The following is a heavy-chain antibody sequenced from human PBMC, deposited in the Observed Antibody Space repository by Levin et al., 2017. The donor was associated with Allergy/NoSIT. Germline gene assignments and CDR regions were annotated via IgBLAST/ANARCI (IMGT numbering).Heavy chain of an antibody. CDR1: NGSISSTYW. V-gene: IGHV4-4*02. CDR2: IHHSGRT. D-gene: IGHD3-9*01. J-gene: IGHJ5*02. CDR3: ARDVRYFVWSPGWLDP. Sequence: SQTLSLTCEVSNGSISSTYWWTWVRQPPGRGLEWIGEIHHSGRTNYNPPLRSRVSISVDRSKNQFSLNLSFVTAADTAVYYCARDVRYFVWSPGWLDPWGQGSLVIVSS.